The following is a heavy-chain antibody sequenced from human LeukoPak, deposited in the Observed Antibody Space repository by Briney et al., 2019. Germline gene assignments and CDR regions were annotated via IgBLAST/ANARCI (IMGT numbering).Heavy chain of an antibody. V-gene: IGHV4-4*07. J-gene: IGHJ2*01. CDR1: GDSISSFY. Sequence: SETLSLTCTVSGDSISSFYWSWIRQPAGKGLEWIGRIYSSGSTNYNPSLKSRVTISVDTSKNQFSLKLSSVTAADTAVYYCARPTTVTTRNWYFDLWGRGTLVTVSS. CDR2: IYSSGST. D-gene: IGHD4-17*01. CDR3: ARPTTVTTRNWYFDL.